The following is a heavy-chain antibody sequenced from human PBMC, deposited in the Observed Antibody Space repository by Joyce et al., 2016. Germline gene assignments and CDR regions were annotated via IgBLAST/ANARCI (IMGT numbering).Heavy chain of an antibody. CDR2: VSSSCERT. D-gene: IGHD3-9*01. V-gene: IGHV3-23*01. J-gene: IGHJ4*02. CDR3: AKASLTGYYIGAYYFDY. CDR1: GFILRRYD. Sequence: EVQVLESGGGLVQPGGSMRLSCAVSGFILRRYDMSWVRQAPGKGLEWVSAVSSSCERTYYADSVNGRFTVSRDNSKKMLYLQMNTLRAEDTAVYYCAKASLTGYYIGAYYFDYWGQGTLVTVSS.